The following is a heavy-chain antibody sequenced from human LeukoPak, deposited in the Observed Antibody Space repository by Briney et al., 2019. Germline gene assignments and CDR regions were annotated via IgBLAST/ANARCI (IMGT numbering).Heavy chain of an antibody. CDR3: ARDGRGYCSTTSCYEVDS. V-gene: IGHV4-30-4*01. Sequence: PSETLSLTCTVSGGSITSSDYYWSWIRQPPGKGLEWIGYIYYTGSTYYSPSLKSRLTISIDTSKNQFSLKLSSVTAADTAVYYCARDGRGYCSTTSCYEVDSWGQGTLVTVSA. CDR2: IYYTGST. J-gene: IGHJ4*02. CDR1: GGSITSSDYY. D-gene: IGHD2-2*01.